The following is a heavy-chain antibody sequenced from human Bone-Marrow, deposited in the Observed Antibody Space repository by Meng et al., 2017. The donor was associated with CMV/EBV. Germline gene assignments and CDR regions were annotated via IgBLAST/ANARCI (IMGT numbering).Heavy chain of an antibody. J-gene: IGHJ6*02. CDR3: AKDLAPASYRGYYYYGMDV. D-gene: IGHD2-2*01. CDR2: IRYDGSNK. V-gene: IGHV3-30*02. Sequence: GGSLRLSCAASGFTFSSYGMHWVRQAPGKGLEWVAFIRYDGSNKYYADSVKGRFTISRDNSKNTLYLQMNSLRAEDTAVYYCAKDLAPASYRGYYYYGMDVWGQGTTVTFSS. CDR1: GFTFSSYG.